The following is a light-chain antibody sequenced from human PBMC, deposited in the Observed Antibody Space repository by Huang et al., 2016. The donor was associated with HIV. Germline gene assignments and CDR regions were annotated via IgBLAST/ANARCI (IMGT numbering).Light chain of an antibody. J-gene: IGKJ3*01. CDR1: QSLRYSNGYNY. V-gene: IGKV2-28*01. CDR3: MQSVQTPPS. Sequence: DIVMTQSPLSLPVTPGEPASISCRSSQSLRYSNGYNYLDWYLQKPGQSPQLLTYFASHPASGVPDRLNGSGSGTDFTLKISRVEAEDVGIYYCMQSVQTPPSFGPGTKVDIK. CDR2: FAS.